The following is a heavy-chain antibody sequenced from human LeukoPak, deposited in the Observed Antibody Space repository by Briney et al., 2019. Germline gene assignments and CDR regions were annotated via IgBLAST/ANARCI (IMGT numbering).Heavy chain of an antibody. CDR1: GCFISTNF. J-gene: IGHJ4*02. CDR2: IYSSGST. CDR3: ARRPTRDPKFDY. Sequence: SETLSLTCSVSGCFISTNFWTWLRQPPGKGLEWIGYIYSSGSTYYNPSLKSRVTISVDTSKNRFSLKLSTVTAADTAVYYCARRPTRDPKFDYWGQGTLVTVSS. V-gene: IGHV4-59*08. D-gene: IGHD1-1*01.